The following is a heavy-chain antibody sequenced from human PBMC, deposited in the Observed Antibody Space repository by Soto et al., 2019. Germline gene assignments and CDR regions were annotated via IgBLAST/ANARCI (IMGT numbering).Heavy chain of an antibody. Sequence: EVQLVESVGGLVQPGRSLRLSCTASGFTFADYAISWFRQAPGKGLEWVGFIRSITYGGTTEYAASVKGRFFISSDDSKGIAYLQMNRLKTEDTAVYYCTSPGYCSSTSCYARGHYYYYMDVWGTGTTVTVSS. J-gene: IGHJ6*03. CDR2: IRSITYGGTT. CDR1: GFTFADYA. D-gene: IGHD2-2*01. V-gene: IGHV3-49*03. CDR3: TSPGYCSSTSCYARGHYYYYMDV.